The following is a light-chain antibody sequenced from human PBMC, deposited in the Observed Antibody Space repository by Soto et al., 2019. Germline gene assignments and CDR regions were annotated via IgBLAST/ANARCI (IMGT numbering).Light chain of an antibody. CDR3: NSYTSSSTLV. V-gene: IGLV2-14*01. CDR2: DVS. Sequence: QLVLTQPASVSGSPGQSITISCTGTSSDVGGYNYVSWYQQHPGKAPKLMIYDVSNRPSGVSNRFSGSKSGNTASLTISGLQAEDEADYYCNSYTSSSTLVFGTGTKVTVL. J-gene: IGLJ1*01. CDR1: SSDVGGYNY.